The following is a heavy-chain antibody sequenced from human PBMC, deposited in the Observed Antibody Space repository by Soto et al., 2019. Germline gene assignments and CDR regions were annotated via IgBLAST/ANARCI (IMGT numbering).Heavy chain of an antibody. V-gene: IGHV1-18*01. D-gene: IGHD3-10*01. Sequence: QVQLVQSGGEVKKPGASVKVSCKASGYTFTNYGISWVRQAPGQGLEWMGWINVYNGNTKYAQKVQGRVTMTTDTSTSTSYMDLRSLRSHDTAVYYCARVVGSGSYYNQYNSFDPWGQGTLVTVSS. J-gene: IGHJ5*02. CDR3: ARVVGSGSYYNQYNSFDP. CDR1: GYTFTNYG. CDR2: INVYNGNT.